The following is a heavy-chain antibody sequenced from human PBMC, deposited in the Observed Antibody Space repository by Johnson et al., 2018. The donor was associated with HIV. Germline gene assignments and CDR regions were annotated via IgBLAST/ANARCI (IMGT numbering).Heavy chain of an antibody. CDR2: ISGSGGST. D-gene: IGHD5-12*01. Sequence: VKLVESGGGLVQPGGSLRLSCAASGFTFSSYAMSWVRQAPGKGLEWVSAISGSGGSTYYADSVKGRFTISRDNAKNSLYLQMNSLRAEDTALYYCAKDTVDIVAKGAFDIWGQGTMVTVSS. J-gene: IGHJ3*02. CDR1: GFTFSSYA. V-gene: IGHV3-23*04. CDR3: AKDTVDIVAKGAFDI.